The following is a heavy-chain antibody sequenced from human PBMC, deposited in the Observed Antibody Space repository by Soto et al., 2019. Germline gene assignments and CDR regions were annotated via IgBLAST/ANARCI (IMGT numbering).Heavy chain of an antibody. CDR3: ARHDLAAAGCFDD. V-gene: IGHV4-59*08. Sequence: SETLSLTCTVSGGSISSYYWSWIRQPPGKGLEWIGYIYYSGSTNYNPSLKSRVTISVDTSKSQFSLKLSSVTAADTAVYYCARHDLAAAGCFDDWGQGTLVTVSS. CDR1: GGSISSYY. CDR2: IYYSGST. D-gene: IGHD6-13*01. J-gene: IGHJ4*02.